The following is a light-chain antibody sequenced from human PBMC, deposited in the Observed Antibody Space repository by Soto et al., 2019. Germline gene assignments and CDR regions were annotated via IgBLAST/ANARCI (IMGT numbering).Light chain of an antibody. Sequence: DIQMTLSPSSLSASVGDRVTITCRASQSISMYLNWYQQKPGKAPNLLIYDVSSLQSGVPSRFSGSGSGTDFTLTISSLQPEDFASYYCQQSYSFPRTFGQGTKVEIK. J-gene: IGKJ1*01. V-gene: IGKV1-39*01. CDR2: DVS. CDR1: QSISMY. CDR3: QQSYSFPRT.